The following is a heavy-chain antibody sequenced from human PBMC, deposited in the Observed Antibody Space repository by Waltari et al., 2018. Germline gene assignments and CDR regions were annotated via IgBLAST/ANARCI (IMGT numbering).Heavy chain of an antibody. CDR1: GFTVSSNY. D-gene: IGHD3-10*01. Sequence: EVQLVESGGGLIQPGGSLRLSCAASGFTVSSNYMSWVRQAPGTGLEWVSVIYSGGSTYYADSVKGRFTISRDNSKNTLYLQMNSLRAEDTAVYYCARSMILLWFGELLPDAFDIWGQGTMVTVSS. CDR3: ARSMILLWFGELLPDAFDI. J-gene: IGHJ3*02. CDR2: IYSGGST. V-gene: IGHV3-53*01.